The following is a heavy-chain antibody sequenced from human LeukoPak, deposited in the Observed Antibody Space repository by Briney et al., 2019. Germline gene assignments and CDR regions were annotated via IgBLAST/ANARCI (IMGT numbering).Heavy chain of an antibody. CDR2: ISGSGGST. Sequence: GGSLRLSCAASGFTFSSYAMSWVRQAPGKGLEWVSAISGSGGSTYYADSVKGRFTISRDNSKNTLYLQINSLRAEDTAVYYCAKLDYYDSSGLDYWGQGTLVTVSS. CDR3: AKLDYYDSSGLDY. D-gene: IGHD3-22*01. CDR1: GFTFSSYA. V-gene: IGHV3-23*01. J-gene: IGHJ4*02.